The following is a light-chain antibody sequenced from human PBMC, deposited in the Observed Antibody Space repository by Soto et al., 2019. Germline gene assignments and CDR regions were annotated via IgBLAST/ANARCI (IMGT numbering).Light chain of an antibody. CDR3: QTWGSGLLV. CDR1: SGHSSYA. CDR2: LNSDGSH. Sequence: QPVLTQSPSASASLGASVKLTCTLSSGHSSYAIAWHQQQPEKGPRYLMKLNSDGSHSKGDGIPDRFSGSSSGAERYLTISSLQSEDEADYYSQTWGSGLLVFGGGTKPTVL. V-gene: IGLV4-69*01. J-gene: IGLJ3*02.